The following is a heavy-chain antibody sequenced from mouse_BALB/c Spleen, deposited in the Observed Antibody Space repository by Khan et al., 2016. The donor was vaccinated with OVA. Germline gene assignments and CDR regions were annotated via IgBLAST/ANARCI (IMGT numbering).Heavy chain of an antibody. J-gene: IGHJ4*01. V-gene: IGHV5-6-5*01. Sequence: EVELVESGGGLVKAGGSLKLSCAASGFTFSRYAMSWVRQTPEKRLEWVASISSGGSTYYADSVKGRFTISRDNARNILYLQMSSRRSEDTAMYYCRRGWVDYWGQGTSVTVSS. CDR2: ISSGGST. CDR1: GFTFSRYA. CDR3: RRGWVDY. D-gene: IGHD4-1*01.